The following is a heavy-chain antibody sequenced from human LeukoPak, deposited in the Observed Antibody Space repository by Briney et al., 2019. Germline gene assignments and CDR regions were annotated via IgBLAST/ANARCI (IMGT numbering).Heavy chain of an antibody. J-gene: IGHJ4*02. D-gene: IGHD2-2*01. CDR1: GFTFSSYG. CDR3: AKDRDIVVVPAVDFDY. Sequence: GGSLRLSCAASGFTFSSYGMHWVRQAPGKGLEWVAFIRYDGNNKYYADSVKGRFTISRDNSKNTLYLQMNSLRAEDTAVYYCAKDRDIVVVPAVDFDYWGQGTLVTVSS. CDR2: IRYDGNNK. V-gene: IGHV3-30*02.